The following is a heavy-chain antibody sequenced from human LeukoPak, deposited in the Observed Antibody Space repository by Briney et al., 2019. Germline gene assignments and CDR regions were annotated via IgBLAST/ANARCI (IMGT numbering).Heavy chain of an antibody. Sequence: GGSLRLSCAASGFTFSSSAMSWVRQAPGKGLDWVSAISGSGDTTYYADSVKGRFTISRDNSKNTLYLQMNSLRAEDTAVYYCASYSSSWYSRRAVGLDVWGQGTAVTVSS. CDR3: ASYSSSWYSRRAVGLDV. CDR1: GFTFSSSA. D-gene: IGHD6-13*01. J-gene: IGHJ6*02. V-gene: IGHV3-23*01. CDR2: ISGSGDTT.